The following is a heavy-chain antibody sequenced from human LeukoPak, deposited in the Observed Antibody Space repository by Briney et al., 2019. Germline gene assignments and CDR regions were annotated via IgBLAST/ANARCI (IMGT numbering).Heavy chain of an antibody. J-gene: IGHJ5*02. CDR3: ASYRITMVRGVNRWFDP. CDR2: MNPNSGNT. Sequence: GASVKVSCKASGYTFTSYDINWVRQATGQGLEWMGWMNPNSGNTGYAQKFQGRVTITRNTSISTAYMELSSLRSEDTAVYYCASYRITMVRGVNRWFDPWGQGTLVTVSS. CDR1: GYTFTSYD. V-gene: IGHV1-8*03. D-gene: IGHD3-10*01.